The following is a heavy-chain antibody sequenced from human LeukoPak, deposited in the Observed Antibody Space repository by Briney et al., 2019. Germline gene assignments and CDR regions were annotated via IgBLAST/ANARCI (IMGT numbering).Heavy chain of an antibody. CDR3: ARGAAWFGELPDSHY. CDR2: INHSGSN. CDR1: GGSFSGYY. Sequence: SETLSLTCAVYGGSFSGYYWSWIRQPPGKGLEWVGEINHSGSNNYNPSLKSRVTISVDKSKNQFSLKLSSVTAADTAVYYCARGAAWFGELPDSHYWGQGTLVTVSS. V-gene: IGHV4-34*01. D-gene: IGHD3-10*01. J-gene: IGHJ4*02.